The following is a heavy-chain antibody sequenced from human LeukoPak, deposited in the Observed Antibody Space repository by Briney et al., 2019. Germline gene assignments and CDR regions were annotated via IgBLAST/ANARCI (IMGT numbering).Heavy chain of an antibody. CDR1: GFIFSNYA. V-gene: IGHV3-23*01. D-gene: IGHD3-22*01. J-gene: IGHJ4*02. Sequence: GGSLRLSCAASGFIFSNYAMSWLRQAPGKGLEWVSSITGSGVTTYYTDSVKGRFTISRDNSRNTLYLQMSSLRAEDSALYYCTKHMSVTNYYYDWGQGILVTASS. CDR3: TKHMSVTNYYYD. CDR2: ITGSGVTT.